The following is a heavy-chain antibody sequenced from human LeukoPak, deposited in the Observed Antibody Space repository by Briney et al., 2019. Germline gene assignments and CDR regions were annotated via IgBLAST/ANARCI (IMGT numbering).Heavy chain of an antibody. CDR1: GYTFTSYD. D-gene: IGHD3-3*01. J-gene: IGHJ4*02. Sequence: ASVKVSCKASGYTFTSYDINWVRQATGQGLEWMGWMNPNSGNTGYAQKFQGRVTMTRNTSISTAYMELSSLRSEDTAVYYCARTYCDFWSGYYTLDYWGQGTLVTVSS. V-gene: IGHV1-8*01. CDR2: MNPNSGNT. CDR3: ARTYCDFWSGYYTLDY.